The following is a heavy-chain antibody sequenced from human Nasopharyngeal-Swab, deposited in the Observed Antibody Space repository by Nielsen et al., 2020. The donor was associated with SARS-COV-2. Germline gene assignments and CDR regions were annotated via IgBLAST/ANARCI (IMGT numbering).Heavy chain of an antibody. V-gene: IGHV4-30-4*01. CDR2: IYYSGST. CDR3: ARGLTCSGGSCYSAWFDP. CDR1: GGSISSGDYY. Sequence: SETLSLTCTVSGGSISSGDYYWSWIRQPPGKGLEWIGYIYYSGSTYYNPSLKSRVTISVDTSKNQFSLKLSSVTAEDTDVYYCARGLTCSGGSCYSAWFDPWGQGTLVTVSS. J-gene: IGHJ5*02. D-gene: IGHD2-15*01.